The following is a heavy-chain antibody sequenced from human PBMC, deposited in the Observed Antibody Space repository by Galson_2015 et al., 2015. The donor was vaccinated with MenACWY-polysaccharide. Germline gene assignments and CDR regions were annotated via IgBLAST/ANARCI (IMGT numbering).Heavy chain of an antibody. D-gene: IGHD4-17*01. J-gene: IGHJ4*02. CDR1: GFTFSSYS. V-gene: IGHV3-21*01. Sequence: SLRLSCAASGFTFSSYSMNWVRQAPGKGLEWVSSISSSSSYTYYADSVKGRFTISRDNAKNSLYLQMNSLRAEDTAVYYCARDSYGDYAFDYWGQGTLVTVSS. CDR3: ARDSYGDYAFDY. CDR2: ISSSSSYT.